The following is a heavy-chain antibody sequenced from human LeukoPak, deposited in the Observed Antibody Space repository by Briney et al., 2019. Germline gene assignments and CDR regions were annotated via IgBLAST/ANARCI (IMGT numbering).Heavy chain of an antibody. J-gene: IGHJ5*02. CDR3: AKREKIVVVPAADFDP. CDR2: ISGSGGST. D-gene: IGHD2-2*01. CDR1: GFTFSSYA. V-gene: IGHV3-23*01. Sequence: GGSLRLSCAASGFTFSSYAMSWVRQAPGKGLEWVSAISGSGGSTYYADSVKGRFTISRDNSKNTVYLQMNSLRAEDKAVYYCAKREKIVVVPAADFDPWGQGTLVTVSS.